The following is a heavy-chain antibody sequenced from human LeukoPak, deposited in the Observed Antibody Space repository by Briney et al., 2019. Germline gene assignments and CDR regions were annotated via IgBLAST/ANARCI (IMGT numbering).Heavy chain of an antibody. D-gene: IGHD4-17*01. Sequence: PGGSLRLTCAASGFTFSSYAMSWVRQAPGKGLEWVSAISGSGGSTYYADSVKGRFTISRDNSKNTLYLQMNSLRAEDTAVYYCARDRVSYGDDAALGDYWGQGTLVTVSS. CDR1: GFTFSSYA. J-gene: IGHJ4*02. CDR3: ARDRVSYGDDAALGDY. V-gene: IGHV3-23*01. CDR2: ISGSGGST.